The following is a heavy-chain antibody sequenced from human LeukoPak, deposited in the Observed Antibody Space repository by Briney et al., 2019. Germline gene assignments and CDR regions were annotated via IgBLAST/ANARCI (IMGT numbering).Heavy chain of an antibody. D-gene: IGHD7-27*01. Sequence: SGGSLRLSCAASGFTLSSYAMSGFRQAPGKGLQGVSAMTGSGGSTYYAASVKGRFTISRDNAKNTLYLQMNSLRAEDSAVYYCARELGPGASYFDYWGQGTLVTVSS. V-gene: IGHV3-23*01. CDR2: MTGSGGST. J-gene: IGHJ4*02. CDR1: GFTLSSYA. CDR3: ARELGPGASYFDY.